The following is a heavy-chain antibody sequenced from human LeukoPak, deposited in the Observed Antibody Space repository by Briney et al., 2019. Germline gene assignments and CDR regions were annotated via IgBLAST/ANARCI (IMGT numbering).Heavy chain of an antibody. CDR1: GYTFTGYY. Sequence: GASVKVSCKASGYTFTGYYMHWVRQAPGQGLEWMGWINPNSGGTNYAQKFQGRVTMTRDTSIKTAYMDLSRVRFDDTAVYYCARGPWYIAEPSGYYFDSWGQGTLVTVSS. D-gene: IGHD6-13*01. CDR2: INPNSGGT. CDR3: ARGPWYIAEPSGYYFDS. V-gene: IGHV1-2*02. J-gene: IGHJ4*02.